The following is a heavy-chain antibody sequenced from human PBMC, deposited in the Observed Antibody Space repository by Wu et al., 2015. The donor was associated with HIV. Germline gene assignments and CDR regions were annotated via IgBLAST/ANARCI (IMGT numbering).Heavy chain of an antibody. D-gene: IGHD1-26*01. Sequence: QVQLLQSGAEVKKPGASVQVSCTASGYSLSNYGITWVRQAPGQGLEWMGWSSGYNGDTKYAQKFQGRVTMTTDTSTSISYMELRSLRSDDTAVYYCARFRIGTGYMDVWGKGTTVIVSS. CDR2: SSGYNGDT. J-gene: IGHJ6*03. CDR1: GYSLSNYG. V-gene: IGHV1-18*01. CDR3: ARFRIGTGYMDV.